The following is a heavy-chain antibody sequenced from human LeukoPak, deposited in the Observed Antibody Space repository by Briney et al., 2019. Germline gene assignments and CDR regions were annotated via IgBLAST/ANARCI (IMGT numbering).Heavy chain of an antibody. CDR1: GFTFSNYA. J-gene: IGHJ4*02. V-gene: IGHV3-23*01. CDR3: AKRGDCSGTCTYDY. D-gene: IGHD2-2*01. CDR2: IGGSGVKT. Sequence: GGSLRLSCAASGFTFSNYAIHRVRQAPGKGLEWVSIIGGSGVKTYYADSVKGRFTISRDNSKNTVYLQMNSLRAEDTAVYYCAKRGDCSGTCTYDYWGQGPLVTVSS.